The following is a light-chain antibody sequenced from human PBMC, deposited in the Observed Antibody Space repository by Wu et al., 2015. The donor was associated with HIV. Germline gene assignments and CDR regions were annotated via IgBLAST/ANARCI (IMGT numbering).Light chain of an antibody. Sequence: EIVMTQSPATLAVSPGERATLSCRASESISISIAWYQQKPGQSPRLLIFGASTRAAGIPARFTGSGSGAEFTLTISSLQSEDLAVYYCQQYNSWPLTFGGGTKVEIK. J-gene: IGKJ4*01. CDR1: ESISIS. CDR2: GAS. CDR3: QQYNSWPLT. V-gene: IGKV3-15*01.